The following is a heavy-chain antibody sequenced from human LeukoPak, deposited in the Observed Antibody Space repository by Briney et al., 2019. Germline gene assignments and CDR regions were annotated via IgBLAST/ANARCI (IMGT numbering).Heavy chain of an antibody. CDR2: ISGSGGST. CDR3: ARDLQGRIYYYYGMDV. CDR1: GFTFSSYA. J-gene: IGHJ6*02. D-gene: IGHD5-24*01. V-gene: IGHV3-23*01. Sequence: PGGSLRLSCAASGFTFSSYAMSWVRQAPGKGLEWVSAISGSGGSTYYADSVKGRFTISRDNSKNTLYLQMNSLRAEDTAVYYCARDLQGRIYYYYGMDVWGQGTTVTVSS.